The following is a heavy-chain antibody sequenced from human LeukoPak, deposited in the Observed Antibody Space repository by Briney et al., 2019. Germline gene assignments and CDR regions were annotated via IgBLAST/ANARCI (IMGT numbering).Heavy chain of an antibody. V-gene: IGHV1-69*06. CDR3: ACDILTGYYLVDY. D-gene: IGHD3-9*01. J-gene: IGHJ4*02. Sequence: VNLSCKASGGTFSSYAISWVRQAPGQGLEWMGGIIPIFGTVNYAQKFQGRVTITADKSTSTAYMELSSLRSEDTAVYYCACDILTGYYLVDYWGQGTLVIVSS. CDR1: GGTFSSYA. CDR2: IIPIFGTV.